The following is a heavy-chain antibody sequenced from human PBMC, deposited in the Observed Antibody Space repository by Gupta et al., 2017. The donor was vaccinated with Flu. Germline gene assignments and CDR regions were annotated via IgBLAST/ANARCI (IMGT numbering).Heavy chain of an antibody. J-gene: IGHJ6*03. Sequence: VRQAPGKGLEWVGRIKSKTDGGTTDYAAPVKGRFTISRDDSKNTLYLQMNSLKTEETAVYYCTTGNGWELLDYYYYYYMDGWGKGTTVTVSS. CDR3: TTGNGWELLDYYYYYYMDG. V-gene: IGHV3-15*01. D-gene: IGHD1-26*01. CDR2: IKSKTDGGTT.